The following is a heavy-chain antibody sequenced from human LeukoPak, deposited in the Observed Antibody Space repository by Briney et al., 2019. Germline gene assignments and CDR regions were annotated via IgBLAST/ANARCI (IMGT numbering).Heavy chain of an antibody. Sequence: GGSLRLSCEASGFTFSNFSMSWVRHTPGKGLEWVSAISDNGDTTFYADSVQGRFTISRDNAKNTLYLQMNSLGADDTAVYYCACHYGSGSNSSLDPWGQGTLVTVSS. J-gene: IGHJ5*02. D-gene: IGHD3-10*01. V-gene: IGHV3-23*01. CDR3: ACHYGSGSNSSLDP. CDR1: GFTFSNFS. CDR2: ISDNGDTT.